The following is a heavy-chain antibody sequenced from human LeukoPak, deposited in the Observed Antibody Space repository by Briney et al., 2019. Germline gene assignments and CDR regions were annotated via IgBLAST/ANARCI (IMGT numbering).Heavy chain of an antibody. Sequence: SETLSLTCAVYGGSFSGYYWSWIRQPPGKGLEWIGEINRSGSTNYNPSLKSRVTISVDTSKNQFSLKLSSVTAADTAVYYCARGGDDIVVVVAATPSWYFDLWGRGTLVTVSS. V-gene: IGHV4-34*01. CDR2: INRSGST. J-gene: IGHJ2*01. CDR1: GGSFSGYY. D-gene: IGHD2-15*01. CDR3: ARGGDDIVVVVAATPSWYFDL.